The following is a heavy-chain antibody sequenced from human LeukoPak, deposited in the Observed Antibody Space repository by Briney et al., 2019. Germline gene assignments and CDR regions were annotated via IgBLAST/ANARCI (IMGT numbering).Heavy chain of an antibody. V-gene: IGHV4-34*01. D-gene: IGHD3-22*01. CDR3: ASGQRVVVTRFDP. Sequence: SETLSLTCAVYGGAFSRYYWSWIRQPPGKGLEWIGEINHSGSTNYNPSLKSRVTISVDTSKNQFSLKLSSVTAADTAVYYCASGQRVVVTRFDPWGQGILVTVSS. CDR2: INHSGST. CDR1: GGAFSRYY. J-gene: IGHJ5*02.